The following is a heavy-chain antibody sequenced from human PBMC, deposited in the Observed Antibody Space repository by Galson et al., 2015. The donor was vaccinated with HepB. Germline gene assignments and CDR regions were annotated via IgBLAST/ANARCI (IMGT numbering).Heavy chain of an antibody. CDR2: IRDSGDST. V-gene: IGHV3-23*01. CDR3: ARGSNPWKYLDY. D-gene: IGHD3-10*01. J-gene: IGHJ4*02. Sequence: SLRLSCAGSGVTLSKYGMSWVRQAPGKGLDWVSVIRDSGDSTHYADSVKGRFIISRDNSRNTLYLQMNSLRAEDTAVYYCARGSNPWKYLDYWGQGTLVTVSS. CDR1: GVTLSKYG.